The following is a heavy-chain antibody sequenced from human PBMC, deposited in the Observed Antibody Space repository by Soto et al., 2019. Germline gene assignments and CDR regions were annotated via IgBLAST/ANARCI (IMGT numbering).Heavy chain of an antibody. J-gene: IGHJ6*02. CDR2: IIPISGTA. CDR3: ATYGGNYYYGMDV. V-gene: IGHV1-69*06. CDR1: GGSFTTYS. D-gene: IGHD4-17*01. Sequence: ASVKVSCKASGGSFTTYSISWVRQPPGQGLEWMGGIIPISGTAKYAQKFQGRITITGDKNTTTAYMDLSSLRFEDTAVYYCATYGGNYYYGMDVWGQGTTVTVSS.